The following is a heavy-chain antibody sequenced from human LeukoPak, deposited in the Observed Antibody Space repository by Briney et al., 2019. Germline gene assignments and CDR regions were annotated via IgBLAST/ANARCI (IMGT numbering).Heavy chain of an antibody. V-gene: IGHV3-23*01. Sequence: PGGSLRLSCAASGFTFSSYALNWVRQAPGKGLEWVSAISGSGGSTYYADSVKGRFTISRDNSKNTLYLQMNSLRAEDTAVYYCANYGSGSPRDYWGQGTLVTVSS. CDR2: ISGSGGST. D-gene: IGHD3-10*01. J-gene: IGHJ4*02. CDR1: GFTFSSYA. CDR3: ANYGSGSPRDY.